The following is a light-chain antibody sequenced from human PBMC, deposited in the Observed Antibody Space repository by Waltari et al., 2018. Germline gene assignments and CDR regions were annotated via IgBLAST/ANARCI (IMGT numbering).Light chain of an antibody. CDR1: SSDVGSHNL. V-gene: IGLV2-23*03. CDR2: EGS. J-gene: IGLJ2*01. CDR3: CSYAGSNTFNVV. Sequence: QSALTQPASVSGSPGQSITISCTGTSSDVGSHNLVSWYQHHPGKAPKFVIYEGSKRPAGVSNLFSGSKSGNAASLTISGLQAEDECDYYCCSYAGSNTFNVVFGGGTKLTVL.